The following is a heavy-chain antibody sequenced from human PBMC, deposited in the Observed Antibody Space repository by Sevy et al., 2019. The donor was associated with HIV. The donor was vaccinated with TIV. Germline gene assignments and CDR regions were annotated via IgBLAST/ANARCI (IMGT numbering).Heavy chain of an antibody. V-gene: IGHV4-59*01. CDR3: ARDNWGSIDY. CDR2: AYYNGGT. D-gene: IGHD7-27*01. J-gene: IGHJ4*02. Sequence: SETLSLTCTVSGGSLDVFGWTWVRQPPGKELEWIGYAYYNGGTNYNPSLKSRLTIPVGTSARQFSLHLNSVTAADTAIYYCARDNWGSIDYWGQGILVTVSS. CDR1: GGSLDVFG.